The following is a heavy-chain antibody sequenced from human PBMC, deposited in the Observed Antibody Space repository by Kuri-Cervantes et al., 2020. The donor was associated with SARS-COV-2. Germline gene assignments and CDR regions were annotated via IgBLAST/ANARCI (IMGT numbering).Heavy chain of an antibody. CDR2: ISSSSSYI. Sequence: GESLKISCAASGFTFSSYGMHWVRQAPGKGLEWVSSISSSSSYIYYADSVKGRFTISRDNAKNSLYLQMNSLRAEDTAVYYCARRPYYDILTGLLLSPPENYYMDVWGKGTTVTVSS. CDR3: ARRPYYDILTGLLLSPPENYYMDV. D-gene: IGHD3-9*01. CDR1: GFTFSSYG. V-gene: IGHV3-21*01. J-gene: IGHJ6*03.